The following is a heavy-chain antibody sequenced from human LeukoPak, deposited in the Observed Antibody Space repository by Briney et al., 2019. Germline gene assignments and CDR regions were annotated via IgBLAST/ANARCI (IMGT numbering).Heavy chain of an antibody. J-gene: IGHJ4*02. CDR2: INPADSDT. CDR1: GYSFTNYW. CDR3: ARVMYGGKEGTFDY. Sequence: GESLKISCKGSGYSFTNYWIGWVRQMPGKGLEWMGIINPADSDTRKSPAFHGQVTISADKSISTAYLQLSSLKAADSAMYYCARVMYGGKEGTFDYWGQGTLVTVSS. V-gene: IGHV5-51*01. D-gene: IGHD4-23*01.